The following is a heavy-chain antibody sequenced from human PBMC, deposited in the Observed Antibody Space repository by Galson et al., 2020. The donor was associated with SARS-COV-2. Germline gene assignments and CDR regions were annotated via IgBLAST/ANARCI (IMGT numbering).Heavy chain of an antibody. D-gene: IGHD5-18*01. Sequence: SQASETLSLTCAVYGGSFSGYYWSWIRQPPGKGLEWIGEINHSGSTNYNPSLKSRVTISVDTSKNQFSLKLSSVTAADTAVYYCARFADTAMVYYFDYWGQGALVTVSS. V-gene: IGHV4-34*01. CDR2: INHSGST. CDR3: ARFADTAMVYYFDY. CDR1: GGSFSGYY. J-gene: IGHJ4*02.